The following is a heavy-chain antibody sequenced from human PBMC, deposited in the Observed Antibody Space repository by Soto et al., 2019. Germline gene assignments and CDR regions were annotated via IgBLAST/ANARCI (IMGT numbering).Heavy chain of an antibody. Sequence: PGGSLRLSCAASGFTFSSYAMSWVRQAPGKGLEWVSAISGSGGSTYYADSVKGRFTISRDNSKNTLYLQMNSLRAEDTAVYYCARGGDIIVARDYGMDVWGQGTTVTVSS. V-gene: IGHV3-23*01. D-gene: IGHD5-12*01. CDR3: ARGGDIIVARDYGMDV. J-gene: IGHJ6*02. CDR1: GFTFSSYA. CDR2: ISGSGGST.